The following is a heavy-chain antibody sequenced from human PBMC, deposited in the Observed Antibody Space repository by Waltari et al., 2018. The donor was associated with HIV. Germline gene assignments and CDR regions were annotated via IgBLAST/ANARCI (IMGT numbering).Heavy chain of an antibody. J-gene: IGHJ3*02. Sequence: EVQLVESGGGLVKPGGSLRLPCAASGFTFSSYSMNWVRQAQGKGLEWVSSITSSSTYRYYADSVKGRFTISRDNAKNSLYLQMHSLSAEDTAVYYCARDRSAGGVYSDAFDIWGQGTTVTVSS. CDR2: ITSSSTYR. CDR3: ARDRSAGGVYSDAFDI. CDR1: GFTFSSYS. V-gene: IGHV3-21*02. D-gene: IGHD6-13*01.